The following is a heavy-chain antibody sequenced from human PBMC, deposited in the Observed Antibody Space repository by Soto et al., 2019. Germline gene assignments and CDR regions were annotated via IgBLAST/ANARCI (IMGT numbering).Heavy chain of an antibody. CDR3: VRSLIIVVRLIGLDY. D-gene: IGHD3-22*01. CDR2: ISYDGSNK. J-gene: IGHJ4*02. Sequence: PGGSLRLSCAASGFSFGSYALSWVRQAPGKGLEWVAVISYDGSNKHYADSVKGRFSISRDNAKNMLYLQMDSLSSEDTAVYYCVRSLIIVVRLIGLDYWGEGTLVTV. V-gene: IGHV3-30-3*01. CDR1: GFSFGSYA.